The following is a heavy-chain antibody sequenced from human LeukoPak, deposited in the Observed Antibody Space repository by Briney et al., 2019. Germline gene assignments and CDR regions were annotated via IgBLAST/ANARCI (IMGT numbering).Heavy chain of an antibody. CDR1: GFTFSSYG. Sequence: PGGSLRLSCAASGFTFSSYGMHWVRQAPGKGLEWVAFIRYDGSNKYYADSVKGRFTISRDNSKNTLYLQMNSLRAEDTAVYYCAKVSYYYGSGSYYIPSPGAFDIWGQGTMVTVSS. CDR2: IRYDGSNK. D-gene: IGHD3-10*01. CDR3: AKVSYYYGSGSYYIPSPGAFDI. J-gene: IGHJ3*02. V-gene: IGHV3-30*02.